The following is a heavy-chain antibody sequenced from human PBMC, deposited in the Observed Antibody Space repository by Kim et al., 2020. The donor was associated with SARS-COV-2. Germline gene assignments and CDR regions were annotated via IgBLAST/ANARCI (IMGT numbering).Heavy chain of an antibody. CDR3: ARSPGPYYGDYGGGWFDP. V-gene: IGHV4-39*01. D-gene: IGHD4-17*01. J-gene: IGHJ5*02. Sequence: KSRVTISVDTSKNQFSLKLSSVTDADTAVYYCARSPGPYYGDYGGGWFDPWGQGTLVTVSS.